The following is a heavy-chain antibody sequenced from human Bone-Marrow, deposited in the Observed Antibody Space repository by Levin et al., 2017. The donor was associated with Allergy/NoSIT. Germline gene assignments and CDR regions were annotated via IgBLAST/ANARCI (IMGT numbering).Heavy chain of an antibody. CDR1: GILFSSYD. CDR2: ISAGGNYI. Sequence: GGSLRLSCAASGILFSSYDMNWVSQAPGKGLEWVSSISAGGNYIYYADSVKGRFTISRDNAKNSLFLQMNSLRAEDTAVYYCASWAMYHYDRSAFDYFYYAMDVWGQGTTVTVSS. CDR3: ASWAMYHYDRSAFDYFYYAMDV. D-gene: IGHD3-22*01. V-gene: IGHV3-21*01. J-gene: IGHJ6*02.